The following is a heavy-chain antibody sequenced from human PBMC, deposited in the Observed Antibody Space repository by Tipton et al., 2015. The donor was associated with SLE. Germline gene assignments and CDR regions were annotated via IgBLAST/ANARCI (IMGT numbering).Heavy chain of an antibody. V-gene: IGHV1-69*01. CDR1: GGTFSSYA. CDR3: ATFSPYYSYYGMDV. CDR2: IIPISGT. Sequence: QLVQSGAEVKKPGSSVKVSCKASGGTFSSYAISWVRQAPGQGLEWMGGIIPISGTNYAQKFQGRVTISADESPSTAYMELSSLRSEDTAVYYCATFSPYYSYYGMDVWGQGTPVTVSS. J-gene: IGHJ6*02.